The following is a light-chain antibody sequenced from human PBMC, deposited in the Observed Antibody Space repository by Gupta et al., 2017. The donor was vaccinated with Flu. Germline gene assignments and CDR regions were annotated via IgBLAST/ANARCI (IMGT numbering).Light chain of an antibody. V-gene: IGLV3-25*02. CDR2: KDS. J-gene: IGLJ2*01. CDR1: ALPKKY. CDR3: QSADSSGTYVV. Sequence: SYVLTQPPSVSVSPGQTARITCSGDALPKKYAYWYQQKPGQAPVLVIYKDSERPSGIPERFSGSSSGTTVTLTISGVQAEDEADYYCQSADSSGTYVVFGGGTKLTVL.